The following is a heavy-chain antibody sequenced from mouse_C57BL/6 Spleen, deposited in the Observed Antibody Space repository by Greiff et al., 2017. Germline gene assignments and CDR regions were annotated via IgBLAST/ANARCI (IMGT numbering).Heavy chain of an antibody. Sequence: EVKLMESGGDLVKPGGSLKLSCAASGFTFSSYGMSWVRQTPDKRLEWVATISSGGSYTYYPDSVKGRFTISRDNAKNTLYLQMSSLKAEDTAMYYCARGPHYGSSYVWYFDVGGTGTTVTVSS. D-gene: IGHD1-1*01. J-gene: IGHJ1*03. CDR3: ARGPHYGSSYVWYFDV. CDR2: ISSGGSYT. CDR1: GFTFSSYG. V-gene: IGHV5-6*01.